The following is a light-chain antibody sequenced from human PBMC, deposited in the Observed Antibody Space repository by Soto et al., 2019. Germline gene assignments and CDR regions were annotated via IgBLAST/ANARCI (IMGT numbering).Light chain of an antibody. V-gene: IGLV1-40*01. CDR2: GNS. Sequence: QSVLTQPPSVSGAPGQRVTISCTGSSSNIGAGYDVHWYQQLPGTARKLLIYGNSNRPSGVPDRFSGSKSGTSASLAITGHQAEDEADYYCQSYDSSLNGPGVFGGGTKLTVL. CDR1: SSNIGAGYD. CDR3: QSYDSSLNGPGV. J-gene: IGLJ3*02.